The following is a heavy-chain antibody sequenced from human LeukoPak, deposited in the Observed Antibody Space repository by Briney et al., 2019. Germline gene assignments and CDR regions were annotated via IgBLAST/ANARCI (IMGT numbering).Heavy chain of an antibody. CDR2: IIPIFGTA. D-gene: IGHD6-13*01. J-gene: IGHJ4*02. Sequence: ASVKVSCKASGGTFSSYAISWVRQAPGQGLEWMGGIIPIFGTANYAQKFQGRVTITADKSTSTAYMELSSLRSEDTAVYYCAREDSSWPYFDYWGQGTLVTVSS. CDR3: AREDSSWPYFDY. CDR1: GGTFSSYA. V-gene: IGHV1-69*06.